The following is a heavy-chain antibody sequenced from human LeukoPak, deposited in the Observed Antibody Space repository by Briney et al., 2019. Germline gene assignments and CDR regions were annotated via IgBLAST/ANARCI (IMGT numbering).Heavy chain of an antibody. D-gene: IGHD3-22*01. V-gene: IGHV3-9*01. CDR2: ISWNSGSI. CDR1: GFTFDDYA. CDR3: AKELITMIESGGGAFDI. J-gene: IGHJ3*02. Sequence: GGSLRLSCAASGFTFDDYAMHWVRQAPGKGLEWVSGISWNSGSIGYADSVKGRFTISRDNAKNSLYLQMNSLRAEDTALYYCAKELITMIESGGGAFDIWGQGTMVTVSS.